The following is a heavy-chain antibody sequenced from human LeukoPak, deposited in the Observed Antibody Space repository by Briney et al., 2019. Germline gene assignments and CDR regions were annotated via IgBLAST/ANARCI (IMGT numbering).Heavy chain of an antibody. Sequence: ASVKVSCKASGYTFTSYVITWVRQAPGQGLEWMGWISAYNGNTNYAQNLQGRVTMTTDTSTSTAYMELRSLRSDDTAVHYCARFERWTGTVYLDFWGQGTLVTVSS. J-gene: IGHJ4*02. CDR2: ISAYNGNT. CDR3: ARFERWTGTVYLDF. D-gene: IGHD3/OR15-3a*01. V-gene: IGHV1-18*01. CDR1: GYTFTSYV.